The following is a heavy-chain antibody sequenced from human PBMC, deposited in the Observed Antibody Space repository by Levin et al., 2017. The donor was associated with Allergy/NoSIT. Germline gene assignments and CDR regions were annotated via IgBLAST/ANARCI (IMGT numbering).Heavy chain of an antibody. CDR3: ARALYSNYHYYYYGMDV. CDR2: ISYDGSKK. Sequence: GGSLRLSCAASGFTFSSYSMHWVRQAPGKGLEWVAVISYDGSKKYYADSVKGRFIISRDNSKNTLYLQMHSLRAEDTAVYYCARALYSNYHYYYYGMDVWGQGTTVTVSS. J-gene: IGHJ6*02. V-gene: IGHV3-30*04. D-gene: IGHD4-11*01. CDR1: GFTFSSYS.